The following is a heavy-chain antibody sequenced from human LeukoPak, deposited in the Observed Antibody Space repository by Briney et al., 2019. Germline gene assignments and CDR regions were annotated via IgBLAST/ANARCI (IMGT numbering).Heavy chain of an antibody. CDR2: IYYSGST. J-gene: IGHJ6*03. V-gene: IGHV4-59*01. Sequence: PSETLSLTCTVSGGSISSYYWSRIRQPPGKGLEWIGYIYYSGSTNYNPSLKSRVTISVDTSKNQFSLKLSSVTAADTAVYYCARDRVGQQLVGRNYYYYYMDVWGKGTTVTISS. D-gene: IGHD6-13*01. CDR3: ARDRVGQQLVGRNYYYYYMDV. CDR1: GGSISSYY.